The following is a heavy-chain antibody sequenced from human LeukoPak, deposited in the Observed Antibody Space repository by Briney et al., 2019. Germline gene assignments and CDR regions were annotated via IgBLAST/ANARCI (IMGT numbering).Heavy chain of an antibody. CDR1: GGSISSYY. D-gene: IGHD5-24*01. CDR3: ARSATAIATIVFDY. CDR2: IYYSGST. J-gene: IGHJ4*02. V-gene: IGHV4-59*08. Sequence: SETLSLTCTVSGGSISSYYWSWIRQPPGKGLEWIGYIYYSGSTNYNPSLKSRVTISVDTSKNQFSLKLSSVTAADTAVYYCARSATAIATIVFDYWGQGTLVIVSS.